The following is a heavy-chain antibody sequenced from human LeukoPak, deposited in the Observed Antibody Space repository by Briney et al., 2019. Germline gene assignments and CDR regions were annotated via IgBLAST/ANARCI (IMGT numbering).Heavy chain of an antibody. CDR1: GGSISSSSYY. J-gene: IGHJ5*02. D-gene: IGHD3-16*01. Sequence: SETLSLTCTVSGGSISSSSYYWGWIRQPPGKGLEWIGSIYYSGSTYYNPSLKSRVTISVDTSKNKFSLKLSSVTAADTAVYYCARLRAYSTLFDPWGQGTLVTVSS. V-gene: IGHV4-39*01. CDR2: IYYSGST. CDR3: ARLRAYSTLFDP.